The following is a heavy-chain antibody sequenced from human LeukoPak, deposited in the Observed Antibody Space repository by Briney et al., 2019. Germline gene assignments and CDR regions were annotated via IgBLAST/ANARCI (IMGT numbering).Heavy chain of an antibody. Sequence: SETLSLTCTVSGGSISSYYWSWIRQPPGKGLEWIGYMYYSGSTNYNPSLKSRVTISVDTSKNQFSLKLSSVTAADTAVYYCASSHPLGSNNDYYTPSDYWGQGTLVTVSS. D-gene: IGHD3-3*01. CDR2: MYYSGST. V-gene: IGHV4-59*01. CDR1: GGSISSYY. CDR3: ASSHPLGSNNDYYTPSDY. J-gene: IGHJ4*02.